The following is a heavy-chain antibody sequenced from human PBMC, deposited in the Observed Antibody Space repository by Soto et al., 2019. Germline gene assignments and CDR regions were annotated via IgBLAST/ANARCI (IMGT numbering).Heavy chain of an antibody. J-gene: IGHJ4*02. CDR3: AKSDTAMVAAPLDY. V-gene: IGHV3-23*01. D-gene: IGHD5-18*01. CDR2: ISGSGGST. CDR1: GFTFSSYA. Sequence: EVQLLESGGGLVQPGGSLRLSCAASGFTFSSYAMSWVRQAPGKGLEWVSAISGSGGSTYYADSVKGRFTISRDNSKNPLYLQMNSLRAEDTAVYYCAKSDTAMVAAPLDYWGQGTLVTVSS.